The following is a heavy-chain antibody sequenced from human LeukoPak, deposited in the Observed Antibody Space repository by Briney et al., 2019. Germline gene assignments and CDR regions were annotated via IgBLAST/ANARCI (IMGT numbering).Heavy chain of an antibody. CDR3: ARDGDYYDSSGSLDY. V-gene: IGHV1-46*01. J-gene: IGHJ4*02. CDR1: GYTFTRYY. CDR2: INPSGGGT. Sequence: GASVKVSCKASGYTFTRYYIHWVRQAPGQGLEWMGIINPSGGGTSYAQKFQGRVTMTRDTSTSTVYMELSSLRSEDTAVYYCARDGDYYDSSGSLDYWGQGTLVTVSS. D-gene: IGHD3-22*01.